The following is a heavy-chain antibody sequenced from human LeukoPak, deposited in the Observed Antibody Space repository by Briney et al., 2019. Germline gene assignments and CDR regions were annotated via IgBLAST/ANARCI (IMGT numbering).Heavy chain of an antibody. D-gene: IGHD4-17*01. CDR1: GFTFSNYA. CDR3: TKDPNGDYIDAFDP. Sequence: PGRSLRLSCAASGFTFSNYAMHWVRQAPGKGLEGVAVISYDGTNKYYADTVKGRFTISRDNSKNTLYLQMNSLRADDTAIYYCTKDPNGDYIDAFDPWGQGTMVTVSS. J-gene: IGHJ5*02. V-gene: IGHV3-30*07. CDR2: ISYDGTNK.